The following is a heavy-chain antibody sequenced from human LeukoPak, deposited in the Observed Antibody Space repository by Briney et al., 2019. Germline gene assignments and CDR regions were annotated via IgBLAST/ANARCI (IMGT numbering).Heavy chain of an antibody. CDR2: IDGDGSRT. V-gene: IGHV3-74*01. CDR3: ASVSMGKFDY. J-gene: IGHJ4*02. CDR1: GFTFSTSW. Sequence: PGGSLRLSCAASGFTFSTSWMHWVRQAPGKGLVWVSRIDGDGSRTSYADSVKGRFTISRDNAKNTLYLQMNSLRAEDTAVYYCASVSMGKFDYWGQGTLVTVSS. D-gene: IGHD2/OR15-2a*01.